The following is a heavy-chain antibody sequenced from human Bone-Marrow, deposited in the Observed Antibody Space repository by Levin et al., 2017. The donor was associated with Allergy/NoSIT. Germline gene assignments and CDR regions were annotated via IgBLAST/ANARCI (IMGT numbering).Heavy chain of an antibody. CDR1: GFTFGNAW. V-gene: IGHV3-15*01. CDR3: TTRSH. CDR2: IKGKTDGGTT. J-gene: IGHJ4*02. Sequence: PGGSLRLSCVASGFTFGNAWMNWVRQAPGKGLQWVGRIKGKTDGGTTDYAAPVKGRFTISRDDSKKPLYLQMNSLKTEDTAIYYCTTRSHWGQGTLVTVFS.